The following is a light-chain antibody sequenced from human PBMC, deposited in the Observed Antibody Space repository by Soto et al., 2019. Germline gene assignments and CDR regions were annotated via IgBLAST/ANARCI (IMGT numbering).Light chain of an antibody. J-gene: IGKJ5*01. CDR1: QSILETSNNLNY. Sequence: DIVMTQSPDSLAVTLGERATINCKSSQSILETSNNLNYLAWIQQKPGQPPKVLIYWASMRESGVPDRFSGSGSGTDFTLTISRLQAEDVAVYSCQQYYGGPITFGQGTRLEIK. CDR3: QQYYGGPIT. CDR2: WAS. V-gene: IGKV4-1*01.